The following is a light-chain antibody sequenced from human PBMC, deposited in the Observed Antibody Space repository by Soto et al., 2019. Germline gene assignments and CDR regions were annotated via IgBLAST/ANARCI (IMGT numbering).Light chain of an antibody. CDR3: QQYNSYSNT. J-gene: IGKJ2*01. Sequence: DIQMTQSPSTLSASVGDRVTITCRASQSISSWLAWYQQKPGKAPKLLIYKASSLESGGPSRFSGNGSGTKFTLTISSLQPNDFETYFCQQYNSYSNTCGRGTKLEIK. V-gene: IGKV1-5*03. CDR1: QSISSW. CDR2: KAS.